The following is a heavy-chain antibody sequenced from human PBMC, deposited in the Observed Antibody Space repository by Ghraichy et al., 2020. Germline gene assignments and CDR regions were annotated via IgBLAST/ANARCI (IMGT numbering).Heavy chain of an antibody. CDR2: ITHSGNT. Sequence: SETLSLTCAAYGGSFSGYYWSWIRQPPGRGLEWIAEITHSGNTHYNPSLKSRVTTSVDASKNQFSLRLTAVTAADTAVYYCARAGEYSGFDRSFDFWGQGPPVTVSS. D-gene: IGHD5-12*01. CDR1: GGSFSGYY. J-gene: IGHJ4*02. V-gene: IGHV4-34*01. CDR3: ARAGEYSGFDRSFDF.